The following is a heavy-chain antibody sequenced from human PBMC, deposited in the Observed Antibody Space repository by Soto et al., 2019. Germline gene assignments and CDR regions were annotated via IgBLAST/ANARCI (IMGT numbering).Heavy chain of an antibody. CDR1: GGSISIGDYY. Sequence: SETLSLTCTVSGGSISIGDYYWSCMRQPPGKGLEWIGYIYYSGSTYYNPSLKSRVTISVDTSKNQFSLKLSSVTAADTAVYYCARGKVFKYYFDYWGQGTLVTVSS. V-gene: IGHV4-30-4*01. D-gene: IGHD1-20*01. CDR3: ARGKVFKYYFDY. CDR2: IYYSGST. J-gene: IGHJ4*02.